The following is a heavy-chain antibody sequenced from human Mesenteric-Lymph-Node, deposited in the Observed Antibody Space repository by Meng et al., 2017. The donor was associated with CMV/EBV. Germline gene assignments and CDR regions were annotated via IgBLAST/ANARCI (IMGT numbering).Heavy chain of an antibody. V-gene: IGHV3-48*03. CDR2: ISVTGSHI. CDR1: GLTFTTYE. Sequence: GESLKISCEVAGLTFTTYEMNWVRQAPGKGLEWVSYISVTGSHIYYADSVKGRFTVSRDNAKNSLYLQMNSLRAEDTAVYYCARDTGLDYGMDVWGQGTTVTVSS. J-gene: IGHJ6*02. CDR3: ARDTGLDYGMDV. D-gene: IGHD3/OR15-3a*01.